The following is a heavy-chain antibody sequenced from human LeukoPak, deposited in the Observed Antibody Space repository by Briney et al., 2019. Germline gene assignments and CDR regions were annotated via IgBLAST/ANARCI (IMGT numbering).Heavy chain of an antibody. V-gene: IGHV3-7*01. D-gene: IGHD6-13*01. CDR1: GFTFSSYW. Sequence: GGSLRLSCAASGFTFSSYWTNWVRQAPGKGLEWVANIKQDGSEKKYVDSVKGRFTISRDNAKNSLYLQMNSLRAEDTAMYYCMTASRSSSWPPPTWGQGTLVTVSS. J-gene: IGHJ5*02. CDR3: MTASRSSSWPPPT. CDR2: IKQDGSEK.